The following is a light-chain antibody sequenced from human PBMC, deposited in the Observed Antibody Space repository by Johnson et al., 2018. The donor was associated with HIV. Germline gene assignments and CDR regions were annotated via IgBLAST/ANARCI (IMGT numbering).Light chain of an antibody. CDR2: ENN. Sequence: QSVLTQPPSVYAAPGQKVTISCSGSSSNIGNNFVSWYQQLPGTAPKLLIYENNKRPSGIPDRFSGSKSGTSATLGITGLQTGDEADYYCGTWDSGLGAVYVFGPGTKVTVL. J-gene: IGLJ1*01. CDR1: SSNIGNNF. CDR3: GTWDSGLGAVYV. V-gene: IGLV1-51*02.